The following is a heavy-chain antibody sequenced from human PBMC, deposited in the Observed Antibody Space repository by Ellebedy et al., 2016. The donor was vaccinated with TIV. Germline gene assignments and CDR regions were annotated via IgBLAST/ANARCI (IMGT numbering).Heavy chain of an antibody. D-gene: IGHD1-14*01. Sequence: GGSLRLXCAASGFTFNSNAMHWVRQAPGKGLEWVAVISYDGSDKYYADSVKGRFTISRDNLKNRMSLQMTRLRPEDTAVYYCARASGISVASDSLDSWGQGTLVTVSS. CDR1: GFTFNSNA. V-gene: IGHV3-30-3*01. CDR2: ISYDGSDK. J-gene: IGHJ4*02. CDR3: ARASGISVASDSLDS.